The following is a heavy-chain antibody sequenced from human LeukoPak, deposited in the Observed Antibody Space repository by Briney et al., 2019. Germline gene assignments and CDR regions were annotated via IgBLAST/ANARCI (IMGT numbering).Heavy chain of an antibody. J-gene: IGHJ4*02. Sequence: GGSLRLSCAASGFTVSSNCMTWVRQAPGKGLEWVSLIYSGGSTFYADSVKGRFTISRDNSRNTLYLQMNSLRAEDTAVYYCARVAAAGTEYFDYWGQGTLVPVSS. D-gene: IGHD6-13*01. CDR3: ARVAAAGTEYFDY. V-gene: IGHV3-53*01. CDR1: GFTVSSNC. CDR2: IYSGGST.